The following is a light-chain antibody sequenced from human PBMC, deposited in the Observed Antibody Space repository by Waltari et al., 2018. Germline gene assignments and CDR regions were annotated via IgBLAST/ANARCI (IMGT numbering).Light chain of an antibody. Sequence: EIQMTQSPSSLSTSVGDRVTITCQTSQDISNYLNWYQQKPGKAPKLLIYAASNLETGVPSRFSGSGSGTNFTFTISSLQPDDIATYYCQQAASFPLTFGGGTKVEIK. CDR1: QDISNY. J-gene: IGKJ4*01. V-gene: IGKV1-33*01. CDR2: AAS. CDR3: QQAASFPLT.